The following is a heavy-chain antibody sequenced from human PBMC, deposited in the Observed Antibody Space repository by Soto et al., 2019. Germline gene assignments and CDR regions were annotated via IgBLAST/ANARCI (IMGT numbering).Heavy chain of an antibody. J-gene: IGHJ4*02. V-gene: IGHV1-69*13. Sequence: GASVKVSCKASGGTFSSYAISWVRQAPGQGLEWMGGIIPIFGTANYAQKFQGRVTITADESTSTAYMELSSLRSEDTAVYYCARGSPDCSGGSCLHFDYWGQGTLVTVSS. CDR1: GGTFSSYA. CDR2: IIPIFGTA. D-gene: IGHD2-15*01. CDR3: ARGSPDCSGGSCLHFDY.